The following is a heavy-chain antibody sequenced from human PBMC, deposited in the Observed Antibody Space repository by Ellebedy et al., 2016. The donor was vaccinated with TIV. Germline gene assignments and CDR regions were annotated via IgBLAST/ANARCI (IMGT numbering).Heavy chain of an antibody. Sequence: PGGSLRLSCKASGYNFATYWIGWVRQMPGKGLEWVGIVYPGDADPRYSPSYSPSLQGHVTISADKSVTTAYLQWSSLKASDTAMYYCVKHDGSSSFDYWGQGTLVTVSS. J-gene: IGHJ4*02. V-gene: IGHV5-51*01. CDR2: VYPGDADP. CDR3: VKHDGSSSFDY. D-gene: IGHD2-2*01. CDR1: GYNFATYW.